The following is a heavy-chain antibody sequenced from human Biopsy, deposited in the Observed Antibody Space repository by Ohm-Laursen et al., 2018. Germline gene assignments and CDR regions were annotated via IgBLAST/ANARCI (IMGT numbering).Heavy chain of an antibody. Sequence: TLSLTCTVSRDSISNYYWTWIRQSPGKGLEWIGYIYYTGSTSYNPSVKSRVTISVDTSKNQFSLKLNSVTAADTAVYYCARTPGKAVAGRFLDLWGRGTLVTVSS. J-gene: IGHJ2*01. CDR2: IYYTGST. D-gene: IGHD6-19*01. CDR1: RDSISNYY. V-gene: IGHV4-59*01. CDR3: ARTPGKAVAGRFLDL.